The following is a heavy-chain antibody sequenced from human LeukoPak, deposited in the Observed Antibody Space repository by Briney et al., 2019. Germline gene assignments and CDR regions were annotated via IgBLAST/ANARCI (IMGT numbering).Heavy chain of an antibody. Sequence: PGGSLRLSCAASGFTFSAYAMDWVRQAPGKGLEYVSGISSNGGSTYYASSVKGRFTISRDNSKTTLDLQMGSLRAEDMAVYYCVRRRGYSYDYWGQGTLVTVSS. V-gene: IGHV3-64*01. CDR2: ISSNGGST. J-gene: IGHJ4*02. CDR3: VRRRGYSYDY. D-gene: IGHD5-18*01. CDR1: GFTFSAYA.